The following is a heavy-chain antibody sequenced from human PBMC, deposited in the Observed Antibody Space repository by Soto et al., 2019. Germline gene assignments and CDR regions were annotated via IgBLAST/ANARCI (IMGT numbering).Heavy chain of an antibody. V-gene: IGHV4-39*01. CDR2: IYYSGST. J-gene: IGHJ6*02. D-gene: IGHD4-17*01. Sequence: PSETLSLTCPVSGGSISSSSYYWGWIRQPPGKGLEWIGSIYYSGSTYYNPSLKSRVTISVDTSKNQFSLKLSSVTAADTAVYYCARTYGDYGKDYYYYYGMDVWGQGTTVTVSS. CDR3: ARTYGDYGKDYYYYYGMDV. CDR1: GGSISSSSYY.